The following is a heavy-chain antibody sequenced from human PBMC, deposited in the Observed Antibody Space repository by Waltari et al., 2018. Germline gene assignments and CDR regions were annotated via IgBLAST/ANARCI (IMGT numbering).Heavy chain of an antibody. CDR3: ARAKQLVRKHLNWFDP. D-gene: IGHD6-6*01. J-gene: IGHJ5*02. V-gene: IGHV1-2*02. CDR2: INPNSGGT. CDR1: GYTFTGYY. Sequence: QVQLVQSGAEVKTPGASVKVSCQASGYTFTGYYMPWVRQAPGQGLEWMGWINPNSGGTNYAQKFQGRVTMTRDTSISTAYMELSRLRSDDTAVYYCARAKQLVRKHLNWFDPWGQGTLVTVSS.